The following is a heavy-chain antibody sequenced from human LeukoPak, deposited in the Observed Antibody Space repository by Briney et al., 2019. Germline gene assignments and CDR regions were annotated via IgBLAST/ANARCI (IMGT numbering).Heavy chain of an antibody. V-gene: IGHV1-2*06. CDR1: GYTFTGYY. J-gene: IGHJ4*02. Sequence: ASVKVSCKASGYTFTGYYMHWVRQAPGQGLEWVGRISTSSGGTTYSQSFQGRVTMTRDTSINTGYMELSRLKSDDTAVYYCTRDHFGSYLAWGQGTLVTVSS. D-gene: IGHD1-26*01. CDR3: TRDHFGSYLA. CDR2: ISTSSGGT.